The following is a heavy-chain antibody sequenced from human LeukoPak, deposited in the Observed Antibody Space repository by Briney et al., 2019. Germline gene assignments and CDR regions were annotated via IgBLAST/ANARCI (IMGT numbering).Heavy chain of an antibody. D-gene: IGHD6-13*01. CDR3: ARGAAAGTDFDY. J-gene: IGHJ4*02. V-gene: IGHV3-23*01. CDR2: ISGSGGST. Sequence: GGSLRLSCAASGFTFSSHAMSWVCQAPGDGQELVSAISGSGGSTYYADSVKGRFTISRDNSKNTLYLQMKSLRAEDTAVYYCARGAAAGTDFDYWGQGTLVTVSS. CDR1: GFTFSSHA.